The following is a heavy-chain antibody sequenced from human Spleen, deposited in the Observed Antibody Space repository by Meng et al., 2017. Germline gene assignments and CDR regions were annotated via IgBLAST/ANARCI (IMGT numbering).Heavy chain of an antibody. Sequence: SETLSLTCIVSGYSISSGYYWGWIRQPPGKGLEWIGSIHHSGSTYYKPSLKSRVTISVGTSKNQFSLRLSSLTAADTAVYYCGRASSVGVFYYFDYWGQGILVTVSS. V-gene: IGHV4-38-2*02. J-gene: IGHJ4*02. CDR3: GRASSVGVFYYFDY. CDR2: IHHSGST. CDR1: GYSISSGYY. D-gene: IGHD2-2*01.